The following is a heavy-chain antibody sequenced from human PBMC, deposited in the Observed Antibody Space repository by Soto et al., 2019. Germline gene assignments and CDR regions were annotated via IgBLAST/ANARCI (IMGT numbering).Heavy chain of an antibody. CDR2: ISGSGSFT. CDR1: EFPFRRYT. J-gene: IGHJ4*02. D-gene: IGHD3-10*01. V-gene: IGHV3-21*04. Sequence: PWVARILCCAASEFPFRRYTMNWVRQAPGHGLEWISAISGSGSFTHYADSVSGRFTISIDNSQNQLYLQMNNLRGDDTAMYYCAKIPTGSGSSKCDYWGQGIQVIVSS. CDR3: AKIPTGSGSSKCDY.